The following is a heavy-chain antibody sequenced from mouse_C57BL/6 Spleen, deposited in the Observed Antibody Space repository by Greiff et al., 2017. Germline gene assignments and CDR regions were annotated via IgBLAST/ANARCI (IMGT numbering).Heavy chain of an antibody. CDR1: GYTFTSYW. V-gene: IGHV1-53*01. D-gene: IGHD1-1*01. J-gene: IGHJ2*01. Sequence: VQLQQPGTELVKPGASVKLSCKASGYTFTSYWMHWVKQRPGQGLEWIGNINPCNGGTNYNEKFKGKATLTVDKSSSTAYMQLSSLTSEDSAVDYCARYYDGSSPFDYWGQGTTLTVSS. CDR3: ARYYDGSSPFDY. CDR2: INPCNGGT.